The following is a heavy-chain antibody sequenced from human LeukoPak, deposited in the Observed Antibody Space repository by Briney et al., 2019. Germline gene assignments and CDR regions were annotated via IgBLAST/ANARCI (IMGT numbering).Heavy chain of an antibody. J-gene: IGHJ4*02. CDR1: GYTFTSYG. D-gene: IGHD5-18*01. CDR2: ISAYNGNT. Sequence: ASVKVSCKASGYTFTSYGISWVRQAPGQGLEWMGWISAYNGNTNYAQKLQGRVTMTTDTSTSTAYMELRSRRSDDTAVYYCARLVLYSYGYSFDYWGQGTLVTVSS. V-gene: IGHV1-18*01. CDR3: ARLVLYSYGYSFDY.